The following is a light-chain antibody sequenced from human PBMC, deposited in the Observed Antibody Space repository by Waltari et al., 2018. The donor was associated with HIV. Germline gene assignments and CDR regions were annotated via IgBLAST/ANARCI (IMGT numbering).Light chain of an antibody. CDR2: SNN. CDR1: RSQTRSHT. CDR3: AAWHDSLNGSWV. V-gene: IGLV1-44*01. Sequence: QSVPTKQHPTSGPPGHTVTITSSVSRSQTRSHTVNRYQNLPGTPPKLLIYSNNQRPSGVPDRFSGSKSGTSASRSISGLQSEDEADYYCAAWHDSLNGSWVFGGGTKLTVL. J-gene: IGLJ3*02.